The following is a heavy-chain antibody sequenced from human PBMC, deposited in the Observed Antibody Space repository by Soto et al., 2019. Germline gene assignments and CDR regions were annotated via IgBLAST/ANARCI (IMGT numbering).Heavy chain of an antibody. D-gene: IGHD3-10*01. CDR1: GFTFSSYA. CDR3: AREGLVRGVFDY. Sequence: GCSLRLSCAAAGFTFSSYAMHWVRQAPGKGLEWVAVISYDGSNKYYADSVKGRFTISRDNSKNTPYLQMNSLRAEDTAVYYCAREGLVRGVFDYWGQGTLVTVSS. J-gene: IGHJ4*02. V-gene: IGHV3-30-3*01. CDR2: ISYDGSNK.